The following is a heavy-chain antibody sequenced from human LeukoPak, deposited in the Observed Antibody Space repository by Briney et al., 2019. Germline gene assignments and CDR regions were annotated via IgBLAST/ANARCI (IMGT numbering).Heavy chain of an antibody. CDR3: ARGALGARRYYYYMDV. CDR2: IYYSGST. D-gene: IGHD3-16*01. J-gene: IGHJ6*03. V-gene: IGHV4-59*01. Sequence: SETLSLTCIVSGGSISSYYWSWIRQPPGKGLEWIGYIYYSGSTNYNPSLKSRVTISVDTSKNQFSLKLSSVTAADTAVYYCARGALGARRYYYYMDVWGKGTTVTISS. CDR1: GGSISSYY.